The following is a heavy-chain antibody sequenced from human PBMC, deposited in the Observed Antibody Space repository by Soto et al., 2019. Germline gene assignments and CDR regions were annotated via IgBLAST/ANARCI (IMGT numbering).Heavy chain of an antibody. D-gene: IGHD6-6*01. V-gene: IGHV4-59*08. CDR3: ERHQYSRSPHSDY. J-gene: IGHJ4*02. CDR1: EGYSISHD. Sequence: FRYSVVEGYSISHDWSRILKNTGKGLEWIGYIYYSGSTNYNPSLKSRVTISVDTSKNQFSLKLSSVTAADTAVYYCERHQYSRSPHSDYWGQRTLVTVSS. CDR2: IYYSGST.